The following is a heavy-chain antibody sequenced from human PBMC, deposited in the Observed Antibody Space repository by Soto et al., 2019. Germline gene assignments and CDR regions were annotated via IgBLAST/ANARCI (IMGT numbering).Heavy chain of an antibody. J-gene: IGHJ6*02. CDR2: IGIGSSTK. CDR1: GFTFRNYG. CDR3: AREGFYYYYGMDV. Sequence: GGSLRLSCAASGFTFRNYGMNWVRQAPGKGLEWVSYIGIGSSTKYYADSVKGRFTISRDNAKNSLYLQMNSLRAEDTAVYYCAREGFYYYYGMDVWGQGTTVTVSS. V-gene: IGHV3-48*01.